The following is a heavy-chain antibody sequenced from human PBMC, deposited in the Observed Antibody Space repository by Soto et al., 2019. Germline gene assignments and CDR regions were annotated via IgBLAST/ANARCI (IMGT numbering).Heavy chain of an antibody. CDR1: GFSFSSYA. CDR3: ASRSSGWYFDY. Sequence: EVQLLESGGGLVQPGGSLRLSCAASGFSFSSYAMNWVRQAPGKGLEWVSVISGSGGSTYYADSVKGRFTISRDNSKNTLYLQRISLRAEATAVYYCASRSSGWYFDYWGQGTLVTVSS. CDR2: ISGSGGST. J-gene: IGHJ4*02. V-gene: IGHV3-23*01. D-gene: IGHD6-19*01.